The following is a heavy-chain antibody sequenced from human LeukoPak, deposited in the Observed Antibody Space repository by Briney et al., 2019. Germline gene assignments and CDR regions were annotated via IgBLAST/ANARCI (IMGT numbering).Heavy chain of an antibody. CDR2: IHYDGNT. CDR3: ARHRGAKVGATRFGWFDP. Sequence: SETLSLTCTVSGGSISSSSYSWTWIRQPPGKGLEWIGSIHYDGNTYYKPSLRSRVTISVDTSNQFSLKLSSVTAADTAVYYCARHRGAKVGATRFGWFDPWGQGTLVTVSS. D-gene: IGHD1-26*01. V-gene: IGHV4-39*01. CDR1: GGSISSSSYS. J-gene: IGHJ5*02.